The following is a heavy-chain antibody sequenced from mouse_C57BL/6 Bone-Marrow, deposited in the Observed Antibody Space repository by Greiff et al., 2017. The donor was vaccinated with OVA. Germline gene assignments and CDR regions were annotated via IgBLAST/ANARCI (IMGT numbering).Heavy chain of an antibody. CDR3: ARAAVAGDAMDD. D-gene: IGHD1-1*01. Sequence: VQLQQSGAELVKPGASVKLSCTASGFNIKDYYMPWVKQRTEQGLEWIGRIDPEDGETKYAPKFQGKATIPADPSYNTPYLQLSSLTSEDTAVYYCARAAVAGDAMDDWGQGTSGTGSS. CDR2: IDPEDGET. CDR1: GFNIKDYY. J-gene: IGHJ4*01. V-gene: IGHV14-2*01.